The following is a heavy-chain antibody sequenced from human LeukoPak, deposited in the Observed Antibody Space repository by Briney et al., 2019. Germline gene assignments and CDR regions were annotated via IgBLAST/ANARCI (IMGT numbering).Heavy chain of an antibody. CDR3: ARELFDFDY. CDR1: GFTFDNFA. CDR2: ITGSGGST. Sequence: GGSLRLSCAPSGFTFDNFAMTWDRQAPGKGLEWVSEITGSGGSTYYADSVKGRFTISRDNSKNTLYLQMNSLRAEDTAIYYCARELFDFDYWGQGTLVTASS. J-gene: IGHJ4*02. D-gene: IGHD3-10*01. V-gene: IGHV3-23*01.